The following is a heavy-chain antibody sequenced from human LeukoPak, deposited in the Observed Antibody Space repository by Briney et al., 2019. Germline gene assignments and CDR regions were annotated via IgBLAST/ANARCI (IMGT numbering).Heavy chain of an antibody. CDR1: GGSIRSYY. Sequence: SETLSLTCTGSGGSIRSYYWSWIRQPLGKGLEWIGYLYYSGSTNYNPSLKSRVTISADTSKNQFSLKLSSVTAADTAVYYCARDPGDTDWYNFDFWGQGILVTVSS. V-gene: IGHV4-59*01. J-gene: IGHJ4*02. CDR3: ARDPGDTDWYNFDF. CDR2: LYYSGST. D-gene: IGHD3-9*01.